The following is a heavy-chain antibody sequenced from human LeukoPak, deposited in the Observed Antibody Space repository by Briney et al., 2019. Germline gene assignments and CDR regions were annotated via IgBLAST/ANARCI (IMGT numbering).Heavy chain of an antibody. Sequence: SETLSLTCTVSGGSISSGGYYWSWIRQPPGKGLEWIGYIYHSGSTYYNPSLKSRVTISVDRSKNQFSLKLSSVTAADTAVYYCASRTIFGVYDAFDIWGQGTMVTVSS. CDR1: GGSISSGGYY. CDR3: ASRTIFGVYDAFDI. J-gene: IGHJ3*02. CDR2: IYHSGST. D-gene: IGHD3-3*01. V-gene: IGHV4-30-2*01.